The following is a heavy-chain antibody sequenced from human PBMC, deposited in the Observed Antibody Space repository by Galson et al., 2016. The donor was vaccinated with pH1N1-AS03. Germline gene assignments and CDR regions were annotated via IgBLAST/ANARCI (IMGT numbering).Heavy chain of an antibody. J-gene: IGHJ4*02. CDR3: ARGPVSYSNYWFPPPDY. Sequence: LRLSCAASGFTFSSYAMHWVRQAPGKGLEYVSAISGNGYSTYYANSVKGRFTISRDNSKSTLFLQMGSLRPEDRAVYYCARGPVSYSNYWFPPPDYWGQGPLVTVSS. CDR2: ISGNGYST. CDR1: GFTFSSYA. V-gene: IGHV3-64*01. D-gene: IGHD6-13*01.